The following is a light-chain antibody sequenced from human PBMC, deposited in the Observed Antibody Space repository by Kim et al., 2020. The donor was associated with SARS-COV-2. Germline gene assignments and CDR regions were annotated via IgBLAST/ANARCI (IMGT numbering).Light chain of an antibody. V-gene: IGLV2-14*04. CDR3: SSYTSSSSVV. J-gene: IGLJ2*01. CDR2: DVS. Sequence: GPSIPISCTGTSSDVGGYNYVSWYQQHPGKAPNLMIYDVSKRPSGVSNRFSGSKSGNTASLTISGLQAEDEADYYCSSYTSSSSVVFGGGTKLTVL. CDR1: SSDVGGYNY.